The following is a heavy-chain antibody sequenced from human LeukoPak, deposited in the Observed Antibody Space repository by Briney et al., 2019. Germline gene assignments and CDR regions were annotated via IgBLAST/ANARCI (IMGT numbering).Heavy chain of an antibody. J-gene: IGHJ3*02. CDR2: ISSSSTTI. V-gene: IGHV3-48*01. Sequence: PGGSLRLSCAASGFTFSSYTMNWVRQAPGKGLEWVSYISSSSTTIYYADSVRGRFTISRDNAKNSLYLQMNSLRAEDTAVYYCARVLKGGDLYAFDIWGQGTMVTVSS. CDR3: ARVLKGGDLYAFDI. D-gene: IGHD3-10*01. CDR1: GFTFSSYT.